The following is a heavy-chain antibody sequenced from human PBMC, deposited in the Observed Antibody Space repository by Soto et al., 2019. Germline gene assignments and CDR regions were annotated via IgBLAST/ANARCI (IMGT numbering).Heavy chain of an antibody. CDR2: ISGSGGST. V-gene: IGHV3-23*01. Sequence: EVQLLESGGGVVQPGGSLRLSCAASGFTFSSYAMSWVRQAPGKGLEWVSIISGSGGSTFYADSVKGRFTISRDNSKNTLYLQMNSLTAEDTAVYYCAKHFVNGEVDYWGQGTLVTVSS. D-gene: IGHD3-10*01. CDR3: AKHFVNGEVDY. J-gene: IGHJ4*02. CDR1: GFTFSSYA.